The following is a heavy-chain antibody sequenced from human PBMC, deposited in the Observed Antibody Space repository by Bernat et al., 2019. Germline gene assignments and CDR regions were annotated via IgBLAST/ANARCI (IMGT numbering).Heavy chain of an antibody. Sequence: VQLVESGGGLVQPGGSLKLSCAASGFTVSGSAMHWVRQASGKGLDWVSYISSSSSYTNYADSVKGRFTISRDNAKNSLYLQMNSLRAEDTAVYYCARGTSTSAPYMDVWGKGTTVTVSS. V-gene: IGHV3-11*05. CDR1: GFTVSGSA. J-gene: IGHJ6*03. CDR3: ARGTSTSAPYMDV. CDR2: ISSSSSYT.